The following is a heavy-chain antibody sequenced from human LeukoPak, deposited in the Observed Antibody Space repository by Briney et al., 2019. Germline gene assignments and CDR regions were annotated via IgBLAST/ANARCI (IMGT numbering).Heavy chain of an antibody. CDR2: ITAYNGKT. CDR3: ARGPSFFAVAGGVDDY. V-gene: IGHV1-18*01. J-gene: IGHJ4*02. Sequence: ASVKVSCTASGYTFTSYGLSWVRKAPGQGLEWMEWITAYNGKTNYAQNFQGRFTVTTDTSTSTAYMELRTLRSDDTAVYYCARGPSFFAVAGGVDDYWGQGTLVTVSS. CDR1: GYTFTSYG. D-gene: IGHD3-3*02.